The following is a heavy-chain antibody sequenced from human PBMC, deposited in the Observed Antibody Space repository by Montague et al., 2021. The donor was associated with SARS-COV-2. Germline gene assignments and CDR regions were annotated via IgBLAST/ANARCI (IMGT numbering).Heavy chain of an antibody. CDR1: GFISSSYE. D-gene: IGHD3-22*01. CDR3: ARAGEDYYYGSSGFLY. V-gene: IGHV3-48*03. J-gene: IGHJ4*02. CDR2: ISNSGDTK. Sequence: SLRLSCAASGFISSSYEMNWVRQAPGKGLEWVSYISNSGDTKYYADSVKGRFTISRDNAKNSLYLQMSSLRAEDTAVYYCARAGEDYYYGSSGFLYWGQGILVTVSS.